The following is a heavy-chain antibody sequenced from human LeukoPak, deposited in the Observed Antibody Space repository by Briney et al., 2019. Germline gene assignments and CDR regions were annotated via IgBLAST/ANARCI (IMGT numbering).Heavy chain of an antibody. J-gene: IGHJ6*02. CDR1: GGTFSSYA. CDR2: IILIFGTA. V-gene: IGHV1-69*13. CDR3: ARVVPYGMDV. Sequence: SVKVSCKASGGTFSSYAISWVRQAPGQGLEWMGGIILIFGTANYAQKFQGRVTITADESTSTAYMELSSLRSEDTAVYYCARVVPYGMDVWGQGTTVTVSS.